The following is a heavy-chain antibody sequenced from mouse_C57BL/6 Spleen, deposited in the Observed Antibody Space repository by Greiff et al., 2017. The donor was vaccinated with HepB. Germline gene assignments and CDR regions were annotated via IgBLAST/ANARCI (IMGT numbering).Heavy chain of an antibody. J-gene: IGHJ2*01. CDR3: ARDYFDY. V-gene: IGHV1-26*01. CDR1: GYTFTDYY. Sequence: VQLQQSGPELVKPGASVKISCKASGYTFTDYYMNWVKQSHGKSLEWIGDINPNNGGTSYNQKFKGKATLTVDKSSSTAYMELRSLTSEDSAVYYCARDYFDYWGHGTTLTVSS. CDR2: INPNNGGT.